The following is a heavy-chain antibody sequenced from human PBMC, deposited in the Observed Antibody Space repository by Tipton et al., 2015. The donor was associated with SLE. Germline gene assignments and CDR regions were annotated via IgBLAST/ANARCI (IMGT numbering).Heavy chain of an antibody. J-gene: IGHJ4*02. V-gene: IGHV5-51*03. CDR3: AKVDGIRWFDN. D-gene: IGHD4-23*01. CDR2: IYPGDSDT. CDR1: GSIFTSYW. Sequence: QLVQSGAEVKKPGESLQISCTASGSIFTSYWIGWVRQMPGKGLAWMGMIYPGDSDTRYSPSFQGQVTISADMSTKTAYLQWNSLKASDTAVYFCAKVDGIRWFDNWGQGTLITVSS.